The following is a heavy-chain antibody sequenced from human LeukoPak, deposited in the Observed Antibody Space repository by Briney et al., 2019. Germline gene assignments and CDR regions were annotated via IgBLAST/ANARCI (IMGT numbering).Heavy chain of an antibody. D-gene: IGHD6-19*01. CDR2: ISGRGGST. V-gene: IGHV3-23*01. J-gene: IGHJ4*02. Sequence: PGGSLRLSCAASGFTVPDYAMTWVRQAPGKGLEWVSLISGRGGSTYYADSVKGRFTISRDNSKNTLYLQVISLRAEDTAVYYCATGYSSGWYGYGYWGQGTLVTVSS. CDR3: ATGYSSGWYGYGY. CDR1: GFTVPDYA.